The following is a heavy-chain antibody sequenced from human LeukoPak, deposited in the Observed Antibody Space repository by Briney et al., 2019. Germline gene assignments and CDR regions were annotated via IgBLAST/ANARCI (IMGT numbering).Heavy chain of an antibody. CDR3: AKIARQLIYYFDY. Sequence: GGSLRLSCAASGFTFSSYSMHWVRQAPGKGLEWVAFIRYHGSNKYYADSVKGRFTISRDNSKNTLYLQMNSLRAEYTAVYYWAKIARQLIYYFDYWGQGTLVTVSS. D-gene: IGHD2-21*01. J-gene: IGHJ4*02. V-gene: IGHV3-30*02. CDR2: IRYHGSNK. CDR1: GFTFSSYS.